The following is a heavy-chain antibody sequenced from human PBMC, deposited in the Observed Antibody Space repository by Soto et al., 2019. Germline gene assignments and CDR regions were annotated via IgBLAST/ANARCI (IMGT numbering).Heavy chain of an antibody. CDR2: IATYNHNK. CDR3: ARVVRGVVNWFDP. J-gene: IGHJ5*02. CDR1: GDTFANFG. Sequence: HLVQSGPEVKRPGASITVSCKTSGDTFANFGLSWVRQAPGQGLGWMGWIATYNHNKNYAQKFPGRLALTTDTSTSTAYMELESLGYDDTAVYYCARVVRGVVNWFDPWGQGTLVTVSS. D-gene: IGHD3-10*01. V-gene: IGHV1-18*01.